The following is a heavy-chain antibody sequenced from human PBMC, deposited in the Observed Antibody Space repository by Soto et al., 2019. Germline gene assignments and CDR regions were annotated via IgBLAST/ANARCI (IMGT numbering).Heavy chain of an antibody. CDR3: AQEVASGGLFDI. D-gene: IGHD3-10*01. J-gene: IGHJ3*02. V-gene: IGHV1-69*06. CDR1: GGTFTSYT. CDR2: IMAMFDTP. Sequence: QVQLVQSGAEVKMPGSSVKVSCKASGGTFTSYTVYWVRQAPGQGLEWMGEIMAMFDTPKYAQKFQGRVTITADKSTSTAYMELSSLRSEDTAVYYCAQEVASGGLFDIWGQGTMVTVSS.